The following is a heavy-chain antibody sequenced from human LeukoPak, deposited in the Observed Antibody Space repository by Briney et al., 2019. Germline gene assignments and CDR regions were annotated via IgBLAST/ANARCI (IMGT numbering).Heavy chain of an antibody. Sequence: GGSLRLSCAASGFTFSNYAIHWVRQAPGKGLEFVSSISSNGISTYYGNSVEGRFTISRDNSKNTVYLQMGSLRAEDMAVYYCARTQQWLATGGWYWFDTWGQGTLVTVSS. CDR1: GFTFSNYA. V-gene: IGHV3-64*01. J-gene: IGHJ5*02. CDR2: ISSNGIST. CDR3: ARTQQWLATGGWYWFDT. D-gene: IGHD6-19*01.